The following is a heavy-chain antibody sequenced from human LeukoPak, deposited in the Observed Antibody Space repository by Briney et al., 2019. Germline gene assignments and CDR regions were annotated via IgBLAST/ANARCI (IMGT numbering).Heavy chain of an antibody. CDR3: ARGKAWYQLSRFDY. D-gene: IGHD2-2*01. CDR1: GGSFSGYY. CDR2: SNNIRIT. V-gene: IGHV4-34*01. J-gene: IGHJ4*02. Sequence: SETLSLTCAVNGGSFSGYYWSWIHQPPGQGLDLTGESNNIRITHYNPSLKSRVTISVDTSKNQFSLKLSSVTAAVTAVYYCARGKAWYQLSRFDYWGQGTLVTVSS.